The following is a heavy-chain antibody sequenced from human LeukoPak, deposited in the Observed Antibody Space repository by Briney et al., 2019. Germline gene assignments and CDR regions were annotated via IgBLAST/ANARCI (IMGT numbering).Heavy chain of an antibody. D-gene: IGHD2-8*01. CDR1: GGSISSGSYY. CDR2: IYTSGST. CDR3: ARSDTKYCTNGVCYNACYMDV. Sequence: PSETLSLTCTVSGGSISSGSYYWSWIRQPAGKGLEWIGRIYTSGSTNYNPSLKSRVTISVDTSKIQFSLKLSSVTAADTAVYYCARSDTKYCTNGVCYNACYMDVWGKGTTVTVSS. V-gene: IGHV4-61*02. J-gene: IGHJ6*03.